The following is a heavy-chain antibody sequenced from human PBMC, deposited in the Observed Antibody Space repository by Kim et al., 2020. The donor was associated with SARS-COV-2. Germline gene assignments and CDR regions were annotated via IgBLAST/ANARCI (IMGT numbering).Heavy chain of an antibody. CDR1: GFNFRNYF. CDR2: ITGTGRTQ. J-gene: IGHJ2*01. D-gene: IGHD3-16*01. V-gene: IGHV3-74*01. CDR3: ARDGGFTNHDWYFDL. Sequence: GGSLRLSCAASGFNFRNYFMNWVRQAPGKGPVWISRITGTGRTQSYADSVKGRFTTSRDNTKNTLDLEMTSLRAEDTAIYYCARDGGFTNHDWYFDLWGRGTLVTVSS.